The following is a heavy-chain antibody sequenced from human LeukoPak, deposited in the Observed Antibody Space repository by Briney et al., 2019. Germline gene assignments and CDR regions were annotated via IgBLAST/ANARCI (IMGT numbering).Heavy chain of an antibody. J-gene: IGHJ3*02. Sequence: PSETLSLTCTVSGGSISTGNYYWGWIRQPPGKGLEWIGYIYYSGSTYYNPSLKSRVTISVDTSKNQFSLKLSSVTAADTAVYYCASFNYYDSSGYYYVLEAFDIWGQGTMVTVSS. CDR2: IYYSGST. D-gene: IGHD3-22*01. CDR1: GGSISTGNYY. CDR3: ASFNYYDSSGYYYVLEAFDI. V-gene: IGHV4-30-4*08.